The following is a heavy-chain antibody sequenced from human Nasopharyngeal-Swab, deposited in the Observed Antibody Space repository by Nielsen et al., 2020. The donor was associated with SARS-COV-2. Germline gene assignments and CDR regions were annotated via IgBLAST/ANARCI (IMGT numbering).Heavy chain of an antibody. D-gene: IGHD5-18*01. CDR3: ARPRRGYSYGYFDY. V-gene: IGHV1-2*06. CDR2: INPNSGGT. Sequence: ASVKVSCEASGYTFTGYYMHWVRQAPGQGLEWMGRINPNSGGTNYAQKFQGRATMTRDTSISTAYMELSRLRSDDTAVYYCARPRRGYSYGYFDYWGQGTLVTVSS. J-gene: IGHJ4*02. CDR1: GYTFTGYY.